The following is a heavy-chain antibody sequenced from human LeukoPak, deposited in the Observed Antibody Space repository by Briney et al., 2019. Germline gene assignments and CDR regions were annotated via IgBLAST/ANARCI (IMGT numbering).Heavy chain of an antibody. CDR2: ISAYNGNT. CDR1: GYTFTSYG. V-gene: IGHV1-18*01. Sequence: ASVKVSCKASGYTFTSYGISWVRQAPGQGLEWMGWISAYNGNTNYAQKLQGRVTMTTDTSTSTAYMELRSLRSDDTAVYYCARDGAYDSSGPPFYYYYYGMDVWGQGTTVTVSS. CDR3: ARDGAYDSSGPPFYYYYYGMDV. J-gene: IGHJ6*02. D-gene: IGHD3-22*01.